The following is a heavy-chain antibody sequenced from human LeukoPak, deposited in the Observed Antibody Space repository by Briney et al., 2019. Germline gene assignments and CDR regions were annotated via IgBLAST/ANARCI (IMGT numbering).Heavy chain of an antibody. J-gene: IGHJ4*02. D-gene: IGHD3-10*01. CDR1: GFTFSSYA. V-gene: IGHV3-64*01. CDR2: ISSNGGST. Sequence: PGGSLRLSCAASGFTFSSYAMHWVRQAPGKGLEYVSAISSNGGSTYYANSVKGRFTISRDNSKNTLYLQINSLSPEDTAVYYCAKGDYYASGSFLAEGNWGQGTLVTVSS. CDR3: AKGDYYASGSFLAEGN.